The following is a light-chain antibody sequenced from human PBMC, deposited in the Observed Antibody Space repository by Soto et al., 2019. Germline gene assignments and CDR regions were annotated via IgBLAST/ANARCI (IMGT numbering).Light chain of an antibody. Sequence: DIQMTQSPSSLSASVGDRVTISCRARQIISTYLNWYQQKPGTAPRLLISRASSVKSGVPPRFSGSGSGRDFTLTISSLRPEDIATYFCQQSYTSPPWTFGQGTKVEVK. V-gene: IGKV1-39*01. CDR2: RAS. CDR3: QQSYTSPPWT. CDR1: QIISTY. J-gene: IGKJ1*01.